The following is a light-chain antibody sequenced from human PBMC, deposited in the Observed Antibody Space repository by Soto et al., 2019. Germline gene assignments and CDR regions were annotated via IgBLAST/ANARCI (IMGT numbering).Light chain of an antibody. J-gene: IGKJ1*01. CDR2: SAS. V-gene: IGKV3-15*01. CDR3: QQYNNWPSWT. Sequence: EIVMTQSPATLSVSPGERATLSCRTSQSVSNNLAWYQQIPGQAPRLLIYSASTRATGIPARFSGSGSGTEFTLTISSLQSEDFVVYYCQQYNNWPSWTFGQGTKVEIK. CDR1: QSVSNN.